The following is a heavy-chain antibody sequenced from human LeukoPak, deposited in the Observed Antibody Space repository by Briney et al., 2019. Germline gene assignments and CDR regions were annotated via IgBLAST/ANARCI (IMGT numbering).Heavy chain of an antibody. J-gene: IGHJ3*02. Sequence: PSETLSLTCTVSGGSISSYYWSWIRQPPGKGLEWIGYIYYSGNTNYNPSLKSRVTISVDTSKNQFSLKLSSVTAADTAVYYCARQTDFIGAFDIWGQGTMVTVSS. CDR1: GGSISSYY. V-gene: IGHV4-59*01. CDR2: IYYSGNT. D-gene: IGHD3-3*01. CDR3: ARQTDFIGAFDI.